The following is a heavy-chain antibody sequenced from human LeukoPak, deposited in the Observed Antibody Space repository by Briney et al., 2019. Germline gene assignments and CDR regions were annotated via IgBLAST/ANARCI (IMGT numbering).Heavy chain of an antibody. D-gene: IGHD2-2*01. J-gene: IGHJ4*02. CDR1: GFTFSDYY. Sequence: GGSLRLSCAASGFTFSDYYMNWVRQAPGKGLEWISHISASSGTIYYADSVKGRFTISRDNAKDSLYLQMNSLRAEDTAVYYCSRESQPAALDYWGQGTLVTVSS. V-gene: IGHV3-11*04. CDR2: ISASSGTI. CDR3: SRESQPAALDY.